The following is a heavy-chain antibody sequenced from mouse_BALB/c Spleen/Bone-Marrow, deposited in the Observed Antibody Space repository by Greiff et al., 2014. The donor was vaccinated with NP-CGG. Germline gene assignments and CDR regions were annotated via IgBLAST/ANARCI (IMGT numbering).Heavy chain of an antibody. CDR1: GFNIKDTY. CDR3: AQGYDWAMDY. CDR2: IDPANGNT. D-gene: IGHD2-14*01. V-gene: IGHV14-3*02. J-gene: IGHJ4*01. Sequence: VQLQQSGAELVKPGASVKLSCTASGFNIKDTYMHWVKQRPEQGLEWIGRIDPANGNTRYDPKFQGKATITADTSSNIAYPQLNSLTSEDTAVYYCAQGYDWAMDYWGQGTSVTVSS.